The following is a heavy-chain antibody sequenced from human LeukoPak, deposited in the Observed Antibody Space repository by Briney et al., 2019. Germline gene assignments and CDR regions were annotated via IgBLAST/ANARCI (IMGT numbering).Heavy chain of an antibody. D-gene: IGHD3-10*01. J-gene: IGHJ4*02. Sequence: GGSLRLSCAASGFTFSSYSMNWVRQAPGKGLEWVSYISSSSSTIYYADSVKGRFTISRDNSKNTLYLQMNSLRAEDTAVYYCAKDFVRGIDYFDYWGQGTLVTVSS. V-gene: IGHV3-48*01. CDR1: GFTFSSYS. CDR2: ISSSSSTI. CDR3: AKDFVRGIDYFDY.